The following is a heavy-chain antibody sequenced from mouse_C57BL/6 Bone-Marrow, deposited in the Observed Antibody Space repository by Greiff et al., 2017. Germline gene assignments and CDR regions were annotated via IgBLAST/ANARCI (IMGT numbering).Heavy chain of an antibody. D-gene: IGHD2-4*01. CDR1: GFTFSDYG. J-gene: IGHJ4*01. V-gene: IGHV5-17*01. Sequence: EVQGVESGGGLVKPGGSLTLSCAASGFTFSDYGMHWVRQAPEKGLEWVAYISSGSCTIYYADTVKGRFTISRDNAKNTLFLQMTSLRSEDTAMYYCARRGLRRYAMDDWGQEASDTVSS. CDR3: ARRGLRRYAMDD. CDR2: ISSGSCTI.